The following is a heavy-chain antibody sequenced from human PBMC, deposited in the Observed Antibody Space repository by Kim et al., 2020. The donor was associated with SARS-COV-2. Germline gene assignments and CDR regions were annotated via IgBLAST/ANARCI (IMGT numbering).Heavy chain of an antibody. D-gene: IGHD6-19*01. CDR3: SRSGYTSGWWSDY. J-gene: IGHJ4*02. Sequence: SQTLSLTCAISGDSVSSNTATWNWIRQSPSRGLEWLGRTYYRSEWYSDYAVSVESRITINPDTSKNQFSLQLNSVTPEDTAVYYCSRSGYTSGWWSDYWGQGTLVTVSS. V-gene: IGHV6-1*01. CDR2: TYYRSEWYS. CDR1: GDSVSSNTAT.